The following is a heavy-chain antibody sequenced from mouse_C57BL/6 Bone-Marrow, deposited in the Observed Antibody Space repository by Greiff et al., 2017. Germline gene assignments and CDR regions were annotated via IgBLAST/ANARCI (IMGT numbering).Heavy chain of an antibody. J-gene: IGHJ4*01. V-gene: IGHV1-64*01. CDR2: IHPNSGST. CDR3: ARDRIGGSSPHYYAMDY. Sequence: QVQLQQPGAELVKPGASVKLSCKASGYTFTSYWMHWVKQRPGQGLEWIGMIHPNSGSTNYNEKFKSKATLTVDKSSSTAYMQLSSLTSEDSAVYYCARDRIGGSSPHYYAMDYWGQGTSVTVSS. CDR1: GYTFTSYW. D-gene: IGHD1-1*01.